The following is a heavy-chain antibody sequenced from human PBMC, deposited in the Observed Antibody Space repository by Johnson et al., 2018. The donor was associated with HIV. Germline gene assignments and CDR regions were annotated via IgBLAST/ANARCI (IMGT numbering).Heavy chain of an antibody. D-gene: IGHD1-1*01. J-gene: IGHJ3*02. CDR1: GFTFSDHY. CDR2: TRNKANSYTT. V-gene: IGHV3-72*01. CDR3: ARVLGTSDAFDI. Sequence: VQLVESGGGLVQPGGSLRLSCAASGFTFSDHYMDWVRQAPGKGLEWVGRTRNKANSYTTEYAASVKGRFTISRDDSKNSLYLQMNSLKTEDTAVYYCARVLGTSDAFDIWGQGTMVTVSS.